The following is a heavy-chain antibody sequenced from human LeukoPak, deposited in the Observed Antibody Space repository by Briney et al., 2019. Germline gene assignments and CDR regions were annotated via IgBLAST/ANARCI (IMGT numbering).Heavy chain of an antibody. J-gene: IGHJ4*02. V-gene: IGHV3-23*01. D-gene: IGHD3-10*02. Sequence: PGRSLRLSCAAPGFTFSTFSMHWVRQAPGKGLEWVSAISGSGGSTYYADSVKGRFTISRDNSKNTLYLQMNSLRAEDTAVYYCAKYVLFEARFDYWGQGTLVTVSS. CDR1: GFTFSTFS. CDR2: ISGSGGST. CDR3: AKYVLFEARFDY.